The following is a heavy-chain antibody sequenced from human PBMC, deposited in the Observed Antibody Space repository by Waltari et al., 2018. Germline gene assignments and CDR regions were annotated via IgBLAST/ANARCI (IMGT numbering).Heavy chain of an antibody. CDR2: ISNDGTDK. J-gene: IGHJ6*02. CDR1: GFTFQTFG. Sequence: QVQLVESGGGVVQPGGSLSRSCSAPGFTFQTFGLPWARQAPGKGLEWVALISNDGTDKYYGDSVKGRFTISRDNSKNTLHLQMNTLRAEDTAVYYCAKGLWELPPYYYYVMDVWGQGTTVTVSS. V-gene: IGHV3-30*18. CDR3: AKGLWELPPYYYYVMDV. D-gene: IGHD1-7*01.